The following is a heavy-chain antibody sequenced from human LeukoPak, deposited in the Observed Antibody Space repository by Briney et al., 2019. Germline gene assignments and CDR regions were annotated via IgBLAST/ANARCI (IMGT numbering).Heavy chain of an antibody. CDR3: AKRTRDSSGYPD. CDR2: ISGSGGST. Sequence: GGSLRLSCAASGFTFSSYSMTWVRQAPGKGLEWVSAISGSGGSTYYADSVKGRFTISRDNSKNTLYLQMNSLRAEDTAVYYCAKRTRDSSGYPDWGQGTLVTVSS. J-gene: IGHJ4*02. V-gene: IGHV3-23*01. CDR1: GFTFSSYS. D-gene: IGHD3-22*01.